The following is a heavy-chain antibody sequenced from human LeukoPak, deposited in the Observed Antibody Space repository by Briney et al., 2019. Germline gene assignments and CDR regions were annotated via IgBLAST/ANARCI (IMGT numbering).Heavy chain of an antibody. CDR3: AKGHCSGGSCYFDY. V-gene: IGHV3-30*18. D-gene: IGHD2-15*01. CDR2: ISYDGSNK. J-gene: IGHJ4*02. CDR1: GFTFSSYG. Sequence: GGSLRFSCAASGFTFSSYGMHWVRQAPGKGLEWVAAISYDGSNKYYADSVKGRFTISRDNSKNTLYLQMNSLRAEDTAVYYCAKGHCSGGSCYFDYWGQGTLVTVSS.